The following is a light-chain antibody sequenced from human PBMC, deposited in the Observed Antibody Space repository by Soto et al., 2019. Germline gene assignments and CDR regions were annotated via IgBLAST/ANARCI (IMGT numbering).Light chain of an antibody. CDR2: ENN. CDR3: QSYDSSLSGYV. CDR1: SSNIGAGYE. Sequence: QSVLTQPPSVSEAPGQRVTISCTGSSSNIGAGYEAHWYQQVPGTPPKLLIYENNNRPSGVPDRFPGSKSGTSASLAITGFQAEDEAEYYCQSYDSSLSGYVFGTGTKLTVL. J-gene: IGLJ1*01. V-gene: IGLV1-40*01.